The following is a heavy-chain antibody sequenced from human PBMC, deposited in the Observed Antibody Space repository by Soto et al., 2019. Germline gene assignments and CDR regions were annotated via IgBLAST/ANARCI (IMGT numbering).Heavy chain of an antibody. CDR3: AKASGPENDAFDI. D-gene: IGHD6-25*01. CDR1: GFTFSSYG. Sequence: GGSLRLSCAASGFTFSSYGMHWVRQASGKGLEWVAVISYDGSNKYYADSVKGRFTISRDNSKNTLYLQMNSLRAEDTAVYYCAKASGPENDAFDIWGQGTMVTVSS. V-gene: IGHV3-30*18. J-gene: IGHJ3*02. CDR2: ISYDGSNK.